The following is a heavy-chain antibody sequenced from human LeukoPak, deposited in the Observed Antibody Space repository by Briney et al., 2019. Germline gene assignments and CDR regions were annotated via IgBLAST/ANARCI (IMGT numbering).Heavy chain of an antibody. Sequence: PGGSLRLSCAASGFTFSTYAMHWVRQAPGKGLEWVAVISYDGSTKYYADSVKGRFSISRDNSKNTLYLQMNSLRAEDTALYYCARYQVPEKANGAFDIWGQGTMVTVSS. V-gene: IGHV3-30-3*01. D-gene: IGHD5-24*01. CDR3: ARYQVPEKANGAFDI. CDR1: GFTFSTYA. J-gene: IGHJ3*02. CDR2: ISYDGSTK.